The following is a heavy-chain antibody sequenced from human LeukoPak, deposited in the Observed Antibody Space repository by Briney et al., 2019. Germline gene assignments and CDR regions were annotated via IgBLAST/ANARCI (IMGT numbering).Heavy chain of an antibody. CDR3: AKDCQDIVVVPAAMGNYYYYGIDV. V-gene: IGHV3-30*18. CDR2: ISYDGSNK. Sequence: PGGSLRLSCAASGFTFSSYGMHWVRQAPGKGLEWVAVISYDGSNKYYADSVKGRFTISRDNSKNTLYLQMNSLRAEDTAVYYCAKDCQDIVVVPAAMGNYYYYGIDVWGQGTTVTVSS. D-gene: IGHD2-2*01. CDR1: GFTFSSYG. J-gene: IGHJ6*02.